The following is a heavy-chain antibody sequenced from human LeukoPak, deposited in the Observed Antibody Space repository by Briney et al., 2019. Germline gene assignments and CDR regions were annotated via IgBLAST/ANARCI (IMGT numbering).Heavy chain of an antibody. D-gene: IGHD6-13*01. V-gene: IGHV3-21*01. CDR3: ATPAAGLGAEYSLY. CDR2: IDFTSRYI. J-gene: IGHJ1*01. CDR1: GFTFSSYS. Sequence: GGSLRLSCAASGFTFSSYSMNWVRQAPGKGLEWVSSIDFTSRYIYNADSVKGRFTTSRDNAKNSLDLQMNSLKVEDTAVYYCATPAAGLGAEYSLYWGQGTLVIVSS.